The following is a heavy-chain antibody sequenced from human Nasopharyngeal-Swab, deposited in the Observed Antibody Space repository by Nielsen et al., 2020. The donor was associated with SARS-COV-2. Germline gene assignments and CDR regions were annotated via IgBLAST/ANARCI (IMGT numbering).Heavy chain of an antibody. D-gene: IGHD3-16*02. CDR2: IYYSGST. CDR1: GGSISSSSYY. CDR3: ARHRYDYVWGSYRYLFDY. V-gene: IGHV4-39*01. J-gene: IGHJ4*02. Sequence: GSLRLSCTVSGGSISSSSYYWGWIRQPPGKGLEWIGSIYYSGSTYYNPSLKSRVTISVDTSKNQFSLKLSSVTAADTAVYYCARHRYDYVWGSYRYLFDYWGRGTLVTVSS.